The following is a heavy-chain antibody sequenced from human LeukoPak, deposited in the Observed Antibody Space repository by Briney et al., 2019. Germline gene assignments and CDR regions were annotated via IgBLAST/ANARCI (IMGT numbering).Heavy chain of an antibody. CDR3: ARDLIDFWSGYQDY. V-gene: IGHV1-2*02. CDR1: GYTFTSYG. J-gene: IGHJ4*02. Sequence: ASVKVSCKASGYTFTSYGISWVRQAPGQGLEWMGWINPNSGGTNYAQKFQGRVTMTRDTSISTAYMELSRLRSDDTAVYYCARDLIDFWSGYQDYWGQGTLVTVSS. CDR2: INPNSGGT. D-gene: IGHD3-3*01.